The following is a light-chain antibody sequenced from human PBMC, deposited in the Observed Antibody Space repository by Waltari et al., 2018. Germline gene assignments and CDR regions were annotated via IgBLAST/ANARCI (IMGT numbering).Light chain of an antibody. CDR1: SLRSYY. CDR3: NSRDSSGHPAL. V-gene: IGLV3-19*01. Sequence: SSELTQDPAVSVALGQTVRITCQGDSLRSYYANWYQQKPGQAPVLVIFGKNNRPPGIPDRFSGSSSGNTVSLTITGAQAEDEADYYCNSRDSSGHPALFGGGTKLTVL. J-gene: IGLJ3*02. CDR2: GKN.